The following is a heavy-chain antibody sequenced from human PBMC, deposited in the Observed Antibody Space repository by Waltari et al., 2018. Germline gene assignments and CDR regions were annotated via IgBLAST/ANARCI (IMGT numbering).Heavy chain of an antibody. J-gene: IGHJ4*02. Sequence: EAQQVESGGDLVQPGGSLRLSCVVSGFTLSMYWVSCVRQAPGKGLEWVANINKDGTENYYVDSVRGRFTISKDDAKNLVYLQMNSLKVEDTAVYYCIRDYGSPYWGQGTLVTVSS. CDR1: GFTLSMYW. V-gene: IGHV3-7*03. CDR2: INKDGTEN. CDR3: IRDYGSPY. D-gene: IGHD6-19*01.